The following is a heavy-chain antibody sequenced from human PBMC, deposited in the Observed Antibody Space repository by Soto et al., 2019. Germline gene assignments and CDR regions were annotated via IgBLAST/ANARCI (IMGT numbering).Heavy chain of an antibody. CDR2: IIPIFGTA. J-gene: IGHJ6*01. CDR1: GGTFSSYA. D-gene: IGHD6-19*01. CDR3: ARGRGIAVGGTGGRIGYYGMDV. Sequence: QVQLVQSGAEVRKPGSSVKVSCKASGGTFSSYAISWVRQAPGQGLEWMGGIIPIFGTANYAQKFQGRVTFTGDESTSPADMEQSSLRSEDMAVYYCARGRGIAVGGTGGRIGYYGMDVWGQGTTVTVSS. V-gene: IGHV1-69*01.